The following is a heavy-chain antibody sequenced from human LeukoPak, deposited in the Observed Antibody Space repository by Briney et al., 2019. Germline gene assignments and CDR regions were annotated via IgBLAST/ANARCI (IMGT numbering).Heavy chain of an antibody. Sequence: TLSLTCTVSGGSISSGGYYWSWIRQHPGKGLEWIGYIYYSGSTYYNPSLKSRVTISVDTSKNQFSLKLSSVTAADTAVYYCARGRIAAAANDAFDIWGQGTMVTVSS. V-gene: IGHV4-31*03. CDR3: ARGRIAAAANDAFDI. CDR2: IYYSGST. J-gene: IGHJ3*02. D-gene: IGHD6-13*01. CDR1: GGSISSGGYY.